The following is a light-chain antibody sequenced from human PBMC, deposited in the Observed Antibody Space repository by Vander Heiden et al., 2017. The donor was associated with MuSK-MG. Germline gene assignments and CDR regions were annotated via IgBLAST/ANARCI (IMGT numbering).Light chain of an antibody. CDR2: LAS. Sequence: DIQMTQSPSSISAAVGDRVTITCGASQRINRWLAWYQAKPGKAPTLLINLASTLQSGVPSRFSGSGSGTNFTLTISSLQPDDFATYYCQQGTSFPYTFGQGTKVEI. J-gene: IGKJ2*01. V-gene: IGKV1-12*01. CDR3: QQGTSFPYT. CDR1: QRINRW.